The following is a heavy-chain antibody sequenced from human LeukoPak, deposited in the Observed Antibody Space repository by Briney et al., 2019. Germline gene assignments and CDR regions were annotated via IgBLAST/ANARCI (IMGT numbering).Heavy chain of an antibody. Sequence: ASVKVSCKASGYTFTSYAMNWVRQAPGQGLEWMGWINTNTGNPTYAEGFTGRFVFSLDTSVSTAYLQISSLKAEDTAVYYCARGDYDFWSGYYSYYYYMDVWGKGTTVTVSS. D-gene: IGHD3-3*01. CDR1: GYTFTSYA. J-gene: IGHJ6*03. V-gene: IGHV7-4-1*02. CDR3: ARGDYDFWSGYYSYYYYMDV. CDR2: INTNTGNP.